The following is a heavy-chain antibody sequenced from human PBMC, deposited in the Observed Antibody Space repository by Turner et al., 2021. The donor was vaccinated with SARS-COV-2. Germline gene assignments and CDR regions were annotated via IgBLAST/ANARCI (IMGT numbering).Heavy chain of an antibody. D-gene: IGHD7-27*01. J-gene: IGHJ6*02. Sequence: QVHLVQSGAVVIKTGSSVQVSCQVAGASVAGPSFINFALNWVRQAPGHGLEWMGGIIHIFDATDYAQKFQGRLTVTADTSKNTAYLELTSLKADDTAVYYCAKTTTGDQHYYGLEVWGQGTTVTVSS. CDR3: AKTTTGDQHYYGLEV. V-gene: IGHV1-69*06. CDR1: GASVAGPSFINFA. CDR2: IIHIFDAT.